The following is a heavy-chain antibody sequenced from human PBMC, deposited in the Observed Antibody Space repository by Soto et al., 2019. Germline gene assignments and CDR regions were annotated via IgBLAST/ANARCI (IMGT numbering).Heavy chain of an antibody. CDR3: ARDSHSSSGYYYYYYGMDV. V-gene: IGHV4-34*01. J-gene: IGHJ6*02. Sequence: SETLSLTCAVYGGSFSGYYWSWIRQPPGKGLEWIGEINHSGSTNYNPSLKSRVTISVDTSKNQFSLKLSSVTAADTAVYYCARDSHSSSGYYYYYYGMDVWGQGTTVTVSS. CDR1: GGSFSGYY. CDR2: INHSGST. D-gene: IGHD6-13*01.